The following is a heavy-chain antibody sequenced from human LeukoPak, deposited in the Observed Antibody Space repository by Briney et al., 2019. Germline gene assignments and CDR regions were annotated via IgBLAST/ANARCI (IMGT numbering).Heavy chain of an antibody. D-gene: IGHD6-19*01. CDR1: GYTFTSYV. V-gene: IGHV1-8*01. CDR2: MKPISGNT. Sequence: ASVKVSCKASGYTFTSYVINWVRQATGQGVEWMGWMKPISGNTGSAQKLQGRVTMTRNTSISTAYMELSSLRSEDTAVYYCASTKYSSGHPVYYYYYYYMDVWGKGTTVTVSS. CDR3: ASTKYSSGHPVYYYYYYYMDV. J-gene: IGHJ6*03.